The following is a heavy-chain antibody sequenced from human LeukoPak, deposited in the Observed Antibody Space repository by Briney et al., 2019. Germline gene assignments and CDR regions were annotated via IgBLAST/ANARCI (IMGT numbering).Heavy chain of an antibody. CDR1: GFTFSGFA. CDR2: IGGSGDKT. D-gene: IGHD6-19*01. V-gene: IGHV3-23*01. J-gene: IGHJ4*02. CDR3: VRRGDASSGWGDHDF. Sequence: GGSLRLSCAASGFTFSGFAMSWVRQAPGKGLEWVSTIGGSGDKTFYADSVKGRFTISRDNSKNMVHLQMNSLTGEDTALYYCVRRGDASSGWGDHDFWGQGALVTVSS.